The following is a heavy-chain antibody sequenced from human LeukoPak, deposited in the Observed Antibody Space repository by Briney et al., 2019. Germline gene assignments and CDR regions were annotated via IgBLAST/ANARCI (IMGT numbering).Heavy chain of an antibody. V-gene: IGHV4-4*07. J-gene: IGHJ6*03. CDR1: GGSISSYY. Sequence: SETLSLTCTVSGGSISSYYWSWIRQPAGKGLEWIGRTYTSGSTNYNPSLKSRVTMSVDTSKNQFSLKLSSVTAADTAVYYCASSEISHYYMDVWGKGTTVTVSS. CDR2: TYTSGST. D-gene: IGHD3-3*01. CDR3: ASSEISHYYMDV.